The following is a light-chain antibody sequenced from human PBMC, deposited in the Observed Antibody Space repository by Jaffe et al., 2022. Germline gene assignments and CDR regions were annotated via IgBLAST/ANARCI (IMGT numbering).Light chain of an antibody. CDR2: GTS. V-gene: IGKV1-39*01. CDR3: QQSFTTPFT. CDR1: QSVEFH. Sequence: DIQLTQSPSSLSASLGDRVTVTCRASQSVEFHLNWYQQKPGKAPRLLIFGTSSVQSGVSSRFSGAGSGTEYTLTITSLQAEDFATYFCQQSFTTPFTFGQGTRLDI. J-gene: IGKJ2*01.